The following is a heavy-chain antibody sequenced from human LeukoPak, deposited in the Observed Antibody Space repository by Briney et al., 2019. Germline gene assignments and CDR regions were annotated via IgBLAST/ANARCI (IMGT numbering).Heavy chain of an antibody. D-gene: IGHD6-19*01. V-gene: IGHV3-21*01. CDR2: ISSSSSYI. Sequence: GGSLRLSCAASGFTFSSYSMNWARQAPGKGLEWVSSISSSSSYIYYADSVKGRFTISRDNAKNSLYLQMNSLRAEDTAVYYCARLAVTGEDDSFDYWGQGTLVTVSS. CDR3: ARLAVTGEDDSFDY. CDR1: GFTFSSYS. J-gene: IGHJ4*02.